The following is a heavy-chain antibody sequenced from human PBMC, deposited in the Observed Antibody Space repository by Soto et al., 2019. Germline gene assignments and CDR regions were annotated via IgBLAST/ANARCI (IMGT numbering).Heavy chain of an antibody. CDR2: IYYSGST. V-gene: IGHV4-31*03. CDR3: ARVSLSSIAARSHWFDP. D-gene: IGHD6-6*01. Sequence: QVQLQESGPGLVKPSQTLSLTCTVSGGSISSGGYYWSWIRQHPGKGLEWIGYIYYSGSTYYNPSVKSRVTISVDTSKNHFSLKLSSVTAADTAVYYCARVSLSSIAARSHWFDPWGQGTLVTVSS. CDR1: GGSISSGGYY. J-gene: IGHJ5*02.